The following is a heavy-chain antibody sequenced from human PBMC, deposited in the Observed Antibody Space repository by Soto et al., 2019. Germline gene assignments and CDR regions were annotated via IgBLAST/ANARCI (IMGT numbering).Heavy chain of an antibody. D-gene: IGHD2-2*01. CDR2: IYPGDSDT. CDR1: GYSFTNYW. J-gene: IGHJ6*02. V-gene: IGHV5-51*01. CDR3: ARRHCSSTRCYDGMDV. Sequence: PGESLKISCKASGYSFTNYWIGWVRQMPGKGLEWMGIIYPGDSDTRYSPSFQGQVTISADKSISTAHLQWSSLKASDTAMYYCARRHCSSTRCYDGMDVWGQGTTVTVSS.